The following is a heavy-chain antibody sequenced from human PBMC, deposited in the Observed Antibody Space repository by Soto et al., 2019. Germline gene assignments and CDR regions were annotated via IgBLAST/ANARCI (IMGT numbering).Heavy chain of an antibody. J-gene: IGHJ4*02. CDR3: ARGPKGRYGVDY. Sequence: PGGSLRLSCAASGFTFSDHHIDWVRQAPGKGLEWVGRSRNKAKRYTTSYADSVKGRFTVSRDNAKNTLYLQMDSLGAEDTAVYYCARGPKGRYGVDYWGQGTLVTVSS. D-gene: IGHD1-20*01. CDR2: SRNKAKRYTT. V-gene: IGHV3-72*01. CDR1: GFTFSDHH.